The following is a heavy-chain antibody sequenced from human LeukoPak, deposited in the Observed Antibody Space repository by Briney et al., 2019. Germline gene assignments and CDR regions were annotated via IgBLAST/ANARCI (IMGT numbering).Heavy chain of an antibody. V-gene: IGHV3-30-3*01. CDR1: GFTLSHYA. CDR2: ISYDGSNK. D-gene: IGHD3-22*01. J-gene: IGHJ4*02. Sequence: GGSLRLSCAASGFTLSHYAIHWVRQAPGKGLEWVAVISYDGSNKLYADSVKGRFTLSRDNSKNTLSLQMNSLRPEDTAVYYCASGCSNYDSSGYCFEHWGQGTLVTVSS. CDR3: ASGCSNYDSSGYCFEH.